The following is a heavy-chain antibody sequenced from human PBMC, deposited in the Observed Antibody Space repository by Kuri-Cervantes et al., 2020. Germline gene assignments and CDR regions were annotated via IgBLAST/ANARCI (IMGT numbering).Heavy chain of an antibody. D-gene: IGHD6-6*01. Sequence: GESLKISCTASGFTFGDYAMTWVRQAPGKGLEWVSAISGSGASTYYAKSVKGRFTISRDNSKNTLYLQMNSLRAEDTAVYYCAKGGGWSSSLSYYFDSWGQGTLVTVSS. CDR2: ISGSGAST. J-gene: IGHJ4*02. CDR3: AKGGGWSSSLSYYFDS. V-gene: IGHV3-23*01. CDR1: GFTFGDYA.